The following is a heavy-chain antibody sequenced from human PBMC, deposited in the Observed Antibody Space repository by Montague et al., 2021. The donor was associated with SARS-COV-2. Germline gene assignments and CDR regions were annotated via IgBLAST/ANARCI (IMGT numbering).Heavy chain of an antibody. Sequence: SETLSLTCAVSGGSISSYYWSWIRRPPGKGLEWIGYIYYSGSTNYNPSLKSRVTISVDTSKNQFSLKLSSVTAADTAVYYCARGAATEEGNWFDPWGQGTPVTVSS. CDR3: ARGAATEEGNWFDP. J-gene: IGHJ5*02. CDR2: IYYSGST. D-gene: IGHD6-25*01. CDR1: GGSISSYY. V-gene: IGHV4-59*13.